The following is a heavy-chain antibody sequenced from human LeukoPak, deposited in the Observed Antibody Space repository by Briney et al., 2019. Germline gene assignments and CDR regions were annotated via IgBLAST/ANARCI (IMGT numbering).Heavy chain of an antibody. CDR2: IYYSGST. CDR3: ARGPDYYDSSGYQGYDY. CDR1: GGSISSYY. J-gene: IGHJ4*02. Sequence: PSKTLSLTCTVSGGSISSYYWSWIRQPPGKGLEWIGYIYYSGSTNYNPSPKSRVTISVDTSKNQFSLKLSSVTAADTAVYYCARGPDYYDSSGYQGYDYWGQGTLVTVSS. V-gene: IGHV4-59*01. D-gene: IGHD3-22*01.